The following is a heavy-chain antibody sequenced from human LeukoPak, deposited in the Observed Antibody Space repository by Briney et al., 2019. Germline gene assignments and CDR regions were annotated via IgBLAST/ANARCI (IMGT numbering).Heavy chain of an antibody. Sequence: PSETLSLTCTVSGGSISSYYWSWIRQPPGKGLEWIGYVYYSGSTNYNPSLKSRVTISIDTSKNQFSLKLSSVTAADTAVYYCARGVITMARGDFDYWGQGTLVTVSS. CDR3: ARGVITMARGDFDY. D-gene: IGHD3-10*01. J-gene: IGHJ4*02. CDR1: GGSISSYY. V-gene: IGHV4-59*08. CDR2: VYYSGST.